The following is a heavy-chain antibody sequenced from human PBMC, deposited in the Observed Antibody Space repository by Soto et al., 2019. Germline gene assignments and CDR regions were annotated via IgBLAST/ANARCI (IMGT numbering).Heavy chain of an antibody. CDR1: GFTFDDYA. V-gene: IGHV3-9*01. CDR2: ISWNSGNI. Sequence: EVQLVESGGGLEQPGRSLRLSCAASGFTFDDYAMHWVRQAPGKGLEWVSSISWNSGNIGYADSVKGRFTISRDNAKNSLYLQMNSLRPEDTALYYCAKGSSTTNFSYFDYWGQETLVTVSS. J-gene: IGHJ4*02. CDR3: AKGSSTTNFSYFDY. D-gene: IGHD2-2*01.